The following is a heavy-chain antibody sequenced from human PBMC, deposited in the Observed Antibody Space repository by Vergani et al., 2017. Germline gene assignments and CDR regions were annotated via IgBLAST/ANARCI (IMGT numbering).Heavy chain of an antibody. Sequence: QVQLQESGPGLVKPSQTLSLTCTVSGGSISSGDYYWSWIRQPPGKGLEWIGYIYYSGSTYYNPSLKSRVTISVDTSKNQFSLKLSSVTAADTAVYYCAREGDTTTYYYYYGMDVWGQGTTVTVSS. V-gene: IGHV4-30-4*01. CDR3: AREGDTTTYYYYYGMDV. D-gene: IGHD5-18*01. CDR2: IYYSGST. J-gene: IGHJ6*02. CDR1: GGSISSGDYY.